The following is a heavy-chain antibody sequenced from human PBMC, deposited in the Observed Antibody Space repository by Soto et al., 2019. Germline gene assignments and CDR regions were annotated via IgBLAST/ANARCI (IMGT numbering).Heavy chain of an antibody. Sequence: PEGSLSFSCAASAFTFSSFAMSWVRQAPGKGLEWVSAIRGSDNSTYYADSVKGRFTISRDNSKNTLYLQMSGLRADDTAVYYCAPMGVWGQGTTVTVS. CDR1: AFTFSSFA. CDR2: IRGSDNST. J-gene: IGHJ6*02. CDR3: APMGV. V-gene: IGHV3-23*01.